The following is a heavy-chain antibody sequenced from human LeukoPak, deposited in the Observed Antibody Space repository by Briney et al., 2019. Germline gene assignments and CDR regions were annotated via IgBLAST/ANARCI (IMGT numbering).Heavy chain of an antibody. CDR1: GYTFTSYY. CDR3: ASQQQRDAFDI. Sequence: GASVKVSCKASGYTFTSYYMHWVREAPGQGLEWMGWINPNSGGTNYAQKFQGRVTMTMDTSISTAYMELSRLRSDDTAVYYCASQQQRDAFDIWGQGTMVTVSS. CDR2: INPNSGGT. J-gene: IGHJ3*02. D-gene: IGHD6-13*01. V-gene: IGHV1-2*02.